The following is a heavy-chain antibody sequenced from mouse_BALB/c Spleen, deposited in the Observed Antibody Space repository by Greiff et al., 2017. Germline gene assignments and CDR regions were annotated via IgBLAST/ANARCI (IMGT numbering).Heavy chain of an antibody. J-gene: IGHJ3*01. Sequence: EVQVVESGGGLVKPGGSLKLSCAASGFTFSSYAMSWVRQSPEKRLEWVAEISSGGSYTYYPDTVTGRFTISSDNAKNTLYLEMSSLRSEDTAMYYCANWDGRFAYWGQGTLVTVSA. D-gene: IGHD4-1*01. CDR1: GFTFSSYA. CDR3: ANWDGRFAY. CDR2: ISSGGSYT. V-gene: IGHV5-9-4*01.